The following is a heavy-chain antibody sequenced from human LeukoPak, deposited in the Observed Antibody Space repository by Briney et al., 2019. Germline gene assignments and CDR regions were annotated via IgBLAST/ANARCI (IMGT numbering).Heavy chain of an antibody. V-gene: IGHV4-31*03. CDR2: IYYSGST. CDR3: ARGQAARLAEYFQH. J-gene: IGHJ1*01. CDR1: GGSISSGDYY. D-gene: IGHD6-6*01. Sequence: SETLSLTCTVSGGSISSGDYYWSWIRQHPGKGLEWIGYIYYSGSTYYNPSLKSRVTISVDTSKNQFSLKLSSVTAADTAVYCCARGQAARLAEYFQHWGQGTLVTVSS.